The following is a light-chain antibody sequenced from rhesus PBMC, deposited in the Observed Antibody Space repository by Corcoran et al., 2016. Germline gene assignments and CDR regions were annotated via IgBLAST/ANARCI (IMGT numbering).Light chain of an antibody. CDR1: QSVGST. Sequence: EIVMTQSPATLSLSPGERATLSCRASQSVGSTLAWYQQKPGQAPRLLIYYASSRATGIPDRFSGSGSGKEFTLTISSLDPEDVGVYYCQKYNDWPYSFGQGTKVEIK. V-gene: IGKV3-42*02. CDR2: YAS. CDR3: QKYNDWPYS. J-gene: IGKJ2*01.